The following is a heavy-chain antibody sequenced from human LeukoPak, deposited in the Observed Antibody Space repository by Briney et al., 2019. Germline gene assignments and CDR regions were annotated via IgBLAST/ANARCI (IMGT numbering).Heavy chain of an antibody. J-gene: IGHJ4*02. Sequence: GGSLRLSCAASGFTVSSMYMSWVRQAPGKGLEWLANIRQDGGEKYYVDSVRGRFTISRDNAKNSLYLQMNSLRVEDTAVYYCARAPAKYSSAEYWGQGTLVTVSS. CDR2: IRQDGGEK. V-gene: IGHV3-7*01. CDR1: GFTVSSMY. CDR3: ARAPAKYSSAEY. D-gene: IGHD6-19*01.